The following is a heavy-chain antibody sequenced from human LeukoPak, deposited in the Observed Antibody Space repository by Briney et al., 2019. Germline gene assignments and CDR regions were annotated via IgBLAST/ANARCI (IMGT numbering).Heavy chain of an antibody. V-gene: IGHV3-30*18. CDR2: ISYDGSNK. D-gene: IGHD6-13*01. J-gene: IGHJ5*02. Sequence: PGRSLRLSCAASGFTFSSYDMHWVRQAPGKGLEWVAVISYDGSNKYYADSVKGRFTISRDNSKNTLYLQMNSLRAEDTAVYYCAKDWTSIAAAGPLGDWFDPWGQGTLVTVSS. CDR3: AKDWTSIAAAGPLGDWFDP. CDR1: GFTFSSYD.